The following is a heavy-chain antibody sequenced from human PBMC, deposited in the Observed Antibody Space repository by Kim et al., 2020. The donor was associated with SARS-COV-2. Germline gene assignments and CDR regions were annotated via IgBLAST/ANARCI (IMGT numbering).Heavy chain of an antibody. J-gene: IGHJ4*02. CDR1: GGSISSSSYY. CDR3: AREVDIVVVVAKEGPFDY. Sequence: SETLSLTCTVSGGSISSSSYYWGWIRQPPGKGLEWIGSIYYSGSTYYNPSLKSRVTISVDTSKNQFSLKLSSVTAADTAVYYCAREVDIVVVVAKEGPFDYWGQGTLVTVSS. CDR2: IYYSGST. D-gene: IGHD2-15*01. V-gene: IGHV4-39*02.